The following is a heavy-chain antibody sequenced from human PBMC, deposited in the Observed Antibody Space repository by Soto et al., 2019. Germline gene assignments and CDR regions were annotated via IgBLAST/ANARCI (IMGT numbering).Heavy chain of an antibody. V-gene: IGHV3-21*06. CDR2: ISSTTNYI. Sequence: PGGSLRLSCAASGFTFTRYSMNWVRQAPGKGLEWVSSISSTTNYIYYGDSMKGRFTISRDNAKNSLYLEMNSLRAEDTSVYYCARESEDLTSNFDYWGQGTLVTVSS. CDR1: GFTFTRYS. CDR3: ARESEDLTSNFDY. J-gene: IGHJ4*02.